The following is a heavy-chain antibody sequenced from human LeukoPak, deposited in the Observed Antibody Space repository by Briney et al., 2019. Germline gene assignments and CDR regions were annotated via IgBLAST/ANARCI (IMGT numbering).Heavy chain of an antibody. D-gene: IGHD6-13*01. J-gene: IGHJ5*02. CDR1: GGSFSGYY. CDR3: ARGRQQLVRSRSWNWFDP. Sequence: ETLSLSCAVSGGSFSGYYRSWIRQPPGQGLEWVAEINHSGSTTYNPSLERRRTTSADTYKNQFSLKLRSVTAADTAVYYCARGRQQLVRSRSWNWFDPWRKGTLVTVSS. CDR2: INHSGST. V-gene: IGHV4-34*01.